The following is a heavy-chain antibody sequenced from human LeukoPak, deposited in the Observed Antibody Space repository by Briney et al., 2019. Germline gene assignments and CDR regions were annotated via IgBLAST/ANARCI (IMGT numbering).Heavy chain of an antibody. Sequence: GGSLSLSCAASGFTFSSYGMHWVRQAPGKGLEWVAFIRYDGSNKYYADSVKGRFTISRDNSKNTLYLQMNSLRAEDTAVYYCASPGPAAIAALYYYYYYMDVWGKGTTVTVSS. CDR3: ASPGPAAIAALYYYYYYMDV. CDR2: IRYDGSNK. V-gene: IGHV3-30*02. CDR1: GFTFSSYG. D-gene: IGHD2-2*02. J-gene: IGHJ6*03.